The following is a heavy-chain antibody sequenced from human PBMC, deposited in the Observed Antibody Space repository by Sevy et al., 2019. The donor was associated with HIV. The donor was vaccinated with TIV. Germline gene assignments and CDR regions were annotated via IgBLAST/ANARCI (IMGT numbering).Heavy chain of an antibody. V-gene: IGHV3-30*04. J-gene: IGHJ4*02. CDR1: GFTFPIYS. D-gene: IGHD2-8*01. CDR3: ARVAVEYCTNDCYHRFDH. Sequence: GGSLRLSCVASGFTFPIYSVLLVRQAPGKGLEWLTLISYDGNYKYYADSVKGRFTISRDNSNNILYLQMSSLRVEDTALYFCARVAVEYCTNDCYHRFDHWGLGTLVTVSS. CDR2: ISYDGNYK.